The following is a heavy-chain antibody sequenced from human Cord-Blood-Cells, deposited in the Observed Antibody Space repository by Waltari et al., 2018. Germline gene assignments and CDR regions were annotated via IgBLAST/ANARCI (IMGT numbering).Heavy chain of an antibody. CDR1: GGSFSGYS. V-gene: IGHV4-34*01. J-gene: IGHJ4*02. D-gene: IGHD6-19*01. CDR3: ARGASGWYKDFDY. Sequence: QVQLQQWGAGLLKPSETLSLTCAVHGGSFSGYSWSWIRQPPGKGLEWIGEINHSGSTNYNPSLKSRVTISVDTSKNQFSLKLSSVTAADTAVYYCARGASGWYKDFDYWGQGTLVTVSS. CDR2: INHSGST.